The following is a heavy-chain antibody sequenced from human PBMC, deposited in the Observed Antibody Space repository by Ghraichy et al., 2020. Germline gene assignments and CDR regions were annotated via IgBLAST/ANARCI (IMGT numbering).Heavy chain of an antibody. Sequence: LSLTCAASGFRVSGNYMSWVRQAPGKGLEWVSFIFSGGSTYYADSVKGRFTVSRDYSKNTVYLQMNSLRAEDTAIYYCARANSYDSYYFDYWGQGTLVTVSS. V-gene: IGHV3-53*01. J-gene: IGHJ4*02. CDR2: IFSGGST. CDR3: ARANSYDSYYFDY. D-gene: IGHD5-18*01. CDR1: GFRVSGNY.